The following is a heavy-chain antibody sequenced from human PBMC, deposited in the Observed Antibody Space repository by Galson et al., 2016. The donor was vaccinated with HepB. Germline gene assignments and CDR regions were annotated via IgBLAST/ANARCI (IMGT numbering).Heavy chain of an antibody. CDR2: INRSSNKI. CDR1: GFTFSSYE. CDR3: ARGRDY. Sequence: SLRLSCAASGFTFSSYEMNWVRQAPGKGLEWVSYINRSSNKIYYAGSVRGRFTISRDNAKSSLYLQMNSLRAEDTAVYYCARGRDYWGQGTLVTVSS. V-gene: IGHV3-48*03. J-gene: IGHJ4*02.